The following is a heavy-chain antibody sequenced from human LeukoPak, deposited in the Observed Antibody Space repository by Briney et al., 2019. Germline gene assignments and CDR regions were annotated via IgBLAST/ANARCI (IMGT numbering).Heavy chain of an antibody. CDR3: ARGRFNYDSSGYSSFYH. CDR2: IKEDGSEK. J-gene: IGHJ4*02. Sequence: GGSLRLSCAASGVTFSSYWMSWVRQAPGRGLEWVANIKEDGSEKYYVDSVKGRFTISRDNAKNSLYLQMNSLRAEDTAVYYCARGRFNYDSSGYSSFYHWGQGTLVTVSS. CDR1: GVTFSSYW. V-gene: IGHV3-7*01. D-gene: IGHD3-22*01.